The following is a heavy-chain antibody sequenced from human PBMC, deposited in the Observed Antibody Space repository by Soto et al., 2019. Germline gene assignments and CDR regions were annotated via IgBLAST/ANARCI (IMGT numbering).Heavy chain of an antibody. CDR3: VRVTGAERH. V-gene: IGHV3-53*01. CDR1: GFIVSRSH. D-gene: IGHD7-27*01. J-gene: IGHJ4*02. Sequence: GSLRLSCVVSGFIVSRSHMMWVRQAPGKGLEGVSVIYNHGQINYVDPVKGRFTIARDNSKNTIYLQMNSLKVEDTAVYYCVRVTGAERHWGQGALVTVSS. CDR2: IYNHGQI.